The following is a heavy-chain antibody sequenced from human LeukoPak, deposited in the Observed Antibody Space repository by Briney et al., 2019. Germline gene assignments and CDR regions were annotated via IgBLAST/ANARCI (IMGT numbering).Heavy chain of an antibody. J-gene: IGHJ6*03. CDR2: ISAYNGNT. CDR1: GGTFSSYG. D-gene: IGHD2-8*01. V-gene: IGHV1-18*01. Sequence: GASVKVSCKASGGTFSSYGISWVRQAPGQGLEWMGWISAYNGNTNYAQKLQGRVTMTTDTSTSTAYMELRSLRSDDTAVYYCARDFPDCTNGVCYIEPEDDYYYYMDVWGKGTTVTVSS. CDR3: ARDFPDCTNGVCYIEPEDDYYYYMDV.